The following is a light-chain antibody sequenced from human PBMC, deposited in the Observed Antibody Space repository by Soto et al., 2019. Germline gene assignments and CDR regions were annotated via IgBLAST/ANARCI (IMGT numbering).Light chain of an antibody. CDR2: DAS. Sequence: IVLTQSPATLSLSPGERATLSCRAGQSVSSYLAWYQQKPGQAPRLLIYDASNRATGIPARFSGSGSGTDFTLTISSLEPEDFAVYYCQQRSSWPLTFGQGTKVEIK. V-gene: IGKV3-11*01. CDR3: QQRSSWPLT. CDR1: QSVSSY. J-gene: IGKJ1*01.